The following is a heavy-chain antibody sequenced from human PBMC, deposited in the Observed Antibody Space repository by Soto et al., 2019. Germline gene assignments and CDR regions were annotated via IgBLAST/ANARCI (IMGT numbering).Heavy chain of an antibody. CDR1: GGSISSYY. V-gene: IGHV4-59*01. CDR3: ARCYGDSGYCGMDV. D-gene: IGHD4-17*01. J-gene: IGHJ6*02. CDR2: IYYSGST. Sequence: QVQLQESGPGLVKPSETLSLTCTVSGGSISSYYWSWIRQPPGKGLEWIGYIYYSGSTNYNPSLTSRVTISVDTSKNQFSLKLSSVTAADTAVYYCARCYGDSGYCGMDVWGQGTTVTVSS.